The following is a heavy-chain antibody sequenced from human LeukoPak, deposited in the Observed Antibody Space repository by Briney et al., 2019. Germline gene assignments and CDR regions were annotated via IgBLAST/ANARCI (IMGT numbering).Heavy chain of an antibody. CDR1: GFTFSSYA. CDR2: ISGSGGST. CDR3: ARQGIILTAYYGY. D-gene: IGHD3-9*01. J-gene: IGHJ4*02. V-gene: IGHV3-23*01. Sequence: PGGSLRVSCAASGFTFSSYAMSWVRQAPGKGLEWVSAISGSGGSTYYADSVKGRFTISRDNSKNTLYLQMNSLRAEDTAVYYCARQGIILTAYYGYWGQGTLVTVSS.